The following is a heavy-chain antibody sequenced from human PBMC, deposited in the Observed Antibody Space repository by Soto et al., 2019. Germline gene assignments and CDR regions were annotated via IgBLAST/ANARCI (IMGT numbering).Heavy chain of an antibody. Sequence: ESLKISCKASGYSFSFYWIGWVRKMPGKGLEWMAIMYPDDSDIRYSPSFEAHVTISADKSTSTAFLQWSSLKASDTAMYYCATAYVYDFENSNYYRDAFDIWGQGTLVTVSS. CDR2: MYPDDSDI. CDR1: GYSFSFYW. J-gene: IGHJ3*02. D-gene: IGHD3-22*01. CDR3: ATAYVYDFENSNYYRDAFDI. V-gene: IGHV5-51*01.